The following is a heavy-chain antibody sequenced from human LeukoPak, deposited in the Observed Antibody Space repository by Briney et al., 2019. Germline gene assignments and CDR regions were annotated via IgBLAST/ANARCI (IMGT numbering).Heavy chain of an antibody. CDR3: ARDPKPEAFDY. Sequence: PSDTLSLTCTVSGGYISSYYWSWIRQPAGKGLEWIGRIYTSGSTNYNPSLKSRVTISVDKSKNQFSLKLSSVTAADTAVYYCARDPKPEAFDYWGQGTLVTVSS. CDR1: GGYISSYY. V-gene: IGHV4-4*07. CDR2: IYTSGST. J-gene: IGHJ4*02.